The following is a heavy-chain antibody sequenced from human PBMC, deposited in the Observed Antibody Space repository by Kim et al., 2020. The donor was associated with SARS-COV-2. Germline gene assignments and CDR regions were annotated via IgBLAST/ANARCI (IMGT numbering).Heavy chain of an antibody. Sequence: GGSLRLSCAASGFTFSSYGMHWVHQAPGRGLQWVAVVSYDGSNKYYADSVRGRFTISRDNSKNTLYLQMSSLRAEDTAVYYCAKARGLTGTDSFDYWGQGTLVTVSS. D-gene: IGHD4-17*01. CDR3: AKARGLTGTDSFDY. CDR2: VSYDGSNK. CDR1: GFTFSSYG. V-gene: IGHV3-30*18. J-gene: IGHJ4*02.